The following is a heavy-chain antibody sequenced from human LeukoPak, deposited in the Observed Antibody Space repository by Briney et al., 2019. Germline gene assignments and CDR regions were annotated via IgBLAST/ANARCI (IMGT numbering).Heavy chain of an antibody. CDR1: AFTFSDYG. Sequence: GGSLRLSCVASAFTFSDYGMVWVRQAPGKGLEWVTFIRYDGTNTFYADSVKGRFTISRDNAKKSLYLQMNSLRVEDTGVYYCASWGEGALDNWGQGTLVTVSS. J-gene: IGHJ4*02. V-gene: IGHV3-30*02. D-gene: IGHD1-26*01. CDR3: ASWGEGALDN. CDR2: IRYDGTNT.